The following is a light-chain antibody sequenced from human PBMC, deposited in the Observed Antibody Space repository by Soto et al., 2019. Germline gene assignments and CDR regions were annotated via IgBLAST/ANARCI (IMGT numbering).Light chain of an antibody. Sequence: QSVLTQPPSASGTPGQRVTISCSGSSSNIGSDYVYWFQQLPGTAPKLLIYKTYERPSGVPDRFSGSKSGTSASLAISGLRSEDEADYWCAAWDARLSTWVFGGGTKLTVL. J-gene: IGLJ3*02. CDR1: SSNIGSDY. CDR3: AAWDARLSTWV. V-gene: IGLV1-47*01. CDR2: KTY.